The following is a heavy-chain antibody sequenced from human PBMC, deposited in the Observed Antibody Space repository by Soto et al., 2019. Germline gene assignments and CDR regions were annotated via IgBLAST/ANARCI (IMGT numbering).Heavy chain of an antibody. CDR1: GGSISSGGYY. J-gene: IGHJ3*02. V-gene: IGHV4-31*03. CDR3: AREEMSGSGAFDI. Sequence: QVQLQESGPGLVKPSQTLSLTCTVSGGSISSGGYYWSWIRQHPGKGLEWIGYIYYSGSTYYNPSLTSRVTISVDTSKNQFALKLSSVTAADTAVYYCAREEMSGSGAFDIWGQGTMVTVSS. D-gene: IGHD1-26*01. CDR2: IYYSGST.